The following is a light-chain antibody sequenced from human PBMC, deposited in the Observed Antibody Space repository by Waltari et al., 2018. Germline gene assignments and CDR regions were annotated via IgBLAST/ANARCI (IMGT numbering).Light chain of an antibody. CDR1: QSISNY. Sequence: DMQMTQSPSSLSASVGERVTITCRASQSISNYLNWYQQKPGKAPKLLIYAASSLQSGVPSRFSGSGSGTDFTLTISSLQPEDFATYYCQQSYSTPPTFGQGTKLEIK. CDR3: QQSYSTPPT. CDR2: AAS. J-gene: IGKJ2*01. V-gene: IGKV1-39*01.